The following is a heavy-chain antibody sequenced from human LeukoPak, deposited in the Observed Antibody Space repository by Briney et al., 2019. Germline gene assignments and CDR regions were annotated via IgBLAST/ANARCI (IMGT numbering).Heavy chain of an antibody. CDR1: GFTFSSYS. Sequence: PGGSLRLSCAASGFTFSSYSMNWVRQAPGKGLEWVSSISSSSSYIYYADSVKGRFTISRDNAKNSLYLQMNSLRAEDTAVYYCARDQEYSSSWYGPDYYMDVWGKGTTVTISS. CDR2: ISSSSSYI. V-gene: IGHV3-21*01. J-gene: IGHJ6*03. CDR3: ARDQEYSSSWYGPDYYMDV. D-gene: IGHD6-13*01.